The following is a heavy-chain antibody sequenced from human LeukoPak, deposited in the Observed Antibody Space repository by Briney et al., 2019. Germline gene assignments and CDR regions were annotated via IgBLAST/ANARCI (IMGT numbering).Heavy chain of an antibody. Sequence: GGSLRLSCAASGFTFIRYGMRWVRQAPGKGLEWVTYIRSDGSNKYYGDSVKGRFTISRDNSQNTLYLQMNSLRAEDTAIYYCVKDRDWGFGYWGQGTLVTVSS. D-gene: IGHD7-27*01. J-gene: IGHJ4*02. CDR3: VKDRDWGFGY. CDR2: IRSDGSNK. CDR1: GFTFIRYG. V-gene: IGHV3-30*02.